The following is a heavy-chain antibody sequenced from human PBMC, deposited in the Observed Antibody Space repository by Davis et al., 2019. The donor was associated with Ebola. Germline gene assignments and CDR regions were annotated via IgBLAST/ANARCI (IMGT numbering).Heavy chain of an antibody. Sequence: GESLKISCAASGFTFSSYSMNWVRQAPGKGLEWVSYISSSSSTIYYADSVKGRFTISRDNAKNSLYLQMNSLRDEDTAVYYCAREGLGMITFGGVIVKPSFDYWGQGTLVTVSS. CDR3: AREGLGMITFGGVIVKPSFDY. CDR2: ISSSSSTI. CDR1: GFTFSSYS. V-gene: IGHV3-48*02. J-gene: IGHJ4*02. D-gene: IGHD3-16*02.